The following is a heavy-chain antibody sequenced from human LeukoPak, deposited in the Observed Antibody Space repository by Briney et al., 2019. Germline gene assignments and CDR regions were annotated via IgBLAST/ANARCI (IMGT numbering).Heavy chain of an antibody. V-gene: IGHV1-2*02. CDR1: GYTFTGNY. Sequence: ASVKVSCKASGYTFTGNYMHWARQAPGQGLELMGWINPNRDGDRNYAQKFQGRVTMTRDTSITTAYMELSRLTSDDTAMYYCARVRDLRAFDIWGQGTMVTVSS. CDR2: INPNRDGDR. CDR3: ARVRDLRAFDI. J-gene: IGHJ3*02.